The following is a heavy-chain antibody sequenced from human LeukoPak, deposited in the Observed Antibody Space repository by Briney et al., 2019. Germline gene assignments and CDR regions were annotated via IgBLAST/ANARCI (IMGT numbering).Heavy chain of an antibody. Sequence: SVKVSCKASAGTFSSYAISWVRQAPGQGREWMGRIIPILGIANYAQKFQGRVTITADKSTSTAYMELSSLRSEDTAVYYCARDRDPMAIYYYGMDVWGQGTTVTVSS. CDR2: IIPILGIA. J-gene: IGHJ6*02. CDR3: ARDRDPMAIYYYGMDV. CDR1: AGTFSSYA. D-gene: IGHD5-24*01. V-gene: IGHV1-69*04.